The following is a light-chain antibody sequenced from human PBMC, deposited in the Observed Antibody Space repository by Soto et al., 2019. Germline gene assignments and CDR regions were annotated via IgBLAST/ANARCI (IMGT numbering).Light chain of an antibody. CDR2: RNN. CDR1: SSNVGSNA. V-gene: IGLV1-44*01. CDR3: AAWDDSLNGLI. J-gene: IGLJ2*01. Sequence: QSVLTQPPSASGTPGQRVTISCSGSSSNVGSNAVNWYHHLPGTAPKLLIFRNNQRPSGVPDRFSGSKSGTSASLAISGLQSEDEAHYFCAAWDDSLNGLIFGGGTKLTVL.